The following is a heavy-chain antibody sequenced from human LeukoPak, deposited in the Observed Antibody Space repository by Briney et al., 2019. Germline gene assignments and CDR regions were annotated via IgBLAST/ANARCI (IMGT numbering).Heavy chain of an antibody. V-gene: IGHV1-2*02. J-gene: IGHJ6*03. CDR2: IIPNSGGT. D-gene: IGHD3-10*01. CDR1: GYTFTDYY. CDR3: ARVESMIRGPYMDV. Sequence: GASVKVSCKASGYTFTDYYMYWVRQAPGQGLEWMGWIIPNSGGTKYAQKFQGRVTMTRDTSISTAYMELSRLRSDDTAVYYCARVESMIRGPYMDVWGKGTTVTVSS.